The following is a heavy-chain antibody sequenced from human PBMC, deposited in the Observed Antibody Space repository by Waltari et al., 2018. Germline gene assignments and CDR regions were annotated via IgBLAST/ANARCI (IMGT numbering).Heavy chain of an antibody. CDR3: ARDSYGDYDYYYGMDV. D-gene: IGHD4-17*01. Sequence: QVQLVESGGGVVQPGRSLRLSCAASGFTFSSAAMHWVRQAPGKGLEWVAVISYDGSNKYYADSVKGRFTISRDNSKNTLYLQMNSLRAEDTAVYYCARDSYGDYDYYYGMDVWGQGTTVTVSS. V-gene: IGHV3-30-3*01. J-gene: IGHJ6*02. CDR1: GFTFSSAA. CDR2: ISYDGSNK.